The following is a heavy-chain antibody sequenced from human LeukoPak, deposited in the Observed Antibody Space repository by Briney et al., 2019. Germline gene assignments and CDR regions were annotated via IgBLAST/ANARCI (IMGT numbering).Heavy chain of an antibody. CDR1: GYSISSGYY. Sequence: SETLSLTCTVSGYSISSGYYWGWIRQPPGKGLEWIGYMYCRGNTNYDPSLKSRVTISIDTPNNQFSLKLSSVTAADTAVYYCARGGYYGSGNDFRFDPWGQGTLVTVSS. D-gene: IGHD3-10*01. CDR2: MYCRGNT. J-gene: IGHJ5*02. V-gene: IGHV4-61*01. CDR3: ARGGYYGSGNDFRFDP.